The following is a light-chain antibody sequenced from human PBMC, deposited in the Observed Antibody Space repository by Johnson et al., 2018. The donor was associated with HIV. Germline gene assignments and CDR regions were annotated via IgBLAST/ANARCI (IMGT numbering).Light chain of an antibody. J-gene: IGLJ1*01. Sequence: QSVLTQPPSVSAATGQKVTISCSGSSSNIGNNYVSWYQQLPGTAPKLLIYENNKRPSGIPDRFSGSKSGTSATLGITGLQTGDEADYYCGTWDSSLSAYVFGTGTTVTVL. CDR3: GTWDSSLSAYV. CDR2: ENN. CDR1: SSNIGNNY. V-gene: IGLV1-51*02.